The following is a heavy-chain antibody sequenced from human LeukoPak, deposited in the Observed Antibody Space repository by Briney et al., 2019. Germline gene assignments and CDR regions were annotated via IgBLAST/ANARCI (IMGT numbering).Heavy chain of an antibody. CDR1: GFTFSSYS. V-gene: IGHV3-48*01. J-gene: IGHJ4*02. CDR2: ISSSSSTM. D-gene: IGHD6-19*01. CDR3: ARGSGYSSGWY. Sequence: GGSLRLSCAAFGFTFSSYSMNWVRQAPGKGLEWVPYISSSSSTMYYADSVKGRFTISRDNAKNSLYLQMNSLRAEDTAVYYCARGSGYSSGWYWGQGTLVTVSS.